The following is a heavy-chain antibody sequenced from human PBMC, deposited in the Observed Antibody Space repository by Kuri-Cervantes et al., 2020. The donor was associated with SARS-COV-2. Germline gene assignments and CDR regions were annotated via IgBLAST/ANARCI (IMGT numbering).Heavy chain of an antibody. CDR3: VSDGDHWNFDY. CDR1: GFTFSGNW. J-gene: IGHJ4*02. D-gene: IGHD1-1*01. CDR2: INPDGSYT. V-gene: IGHV3-74*01. Sequence: GGSLRLSCAASGFTFSGNWIHWVRQAPGKGLVWVSRINPDGSYTNNADSVKGRFTLSRDNAKNMLFLQMNSLRAEDTAVYYCVSDGDHWNFDYWGQGTLVTVSS.